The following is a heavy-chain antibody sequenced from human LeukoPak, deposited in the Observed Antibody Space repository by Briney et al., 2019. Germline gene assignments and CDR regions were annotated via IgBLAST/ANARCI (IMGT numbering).Heavy chain of an antibody. CDR3: ARDPPLVSGPVYYYYYMDV. CDR1: GFTFASYS. J-gene: IGHJ6*03. D-gene: IGHD5/OR15-5a*01. CDR2: ISSTGSYI. Sequence: PGGSLRLSCAASGFTFASYSMNWVRQAPGKGLEWVSSISSTGSYIYYADSVKGRFTISRDNAKNSLYLQMNSLRAEDTAVYYCARDPPLVSGPVYYYYYMDVWGKGTTVTVSS. V-gene: IGHV3-21*01.